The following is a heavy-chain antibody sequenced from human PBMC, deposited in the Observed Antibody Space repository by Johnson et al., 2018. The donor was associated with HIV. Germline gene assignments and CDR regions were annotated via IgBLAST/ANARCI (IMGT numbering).Heavy chain of an antibody. V-gene: IGHV3-64*01. CDR3: ARVFEYSSSAADAFDI. J-gene: IGHJ3*02. D-gene: IGHD6-6*01. CDR1: GFTFSTYA. CDR2: ISSNGGNT. Sequence: VQLVESGGGLVQPGGSLRLSCVASGFTFSTYAMHWVRQAPGKGLEYVSAISSNGGNTYYANSVKGRFSISRDNSKNTVYLQMNSLRAEDTAVYYCARVFEYSSSAADAFDIWGQGTMVTVSS.